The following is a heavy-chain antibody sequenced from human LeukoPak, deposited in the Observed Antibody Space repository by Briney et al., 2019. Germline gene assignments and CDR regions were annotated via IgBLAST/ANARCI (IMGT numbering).Heavy chain of an antibody. CDR2: IIPILGIA. D-gene: IGHD6-6*01. Sequence: GASVKVSCRASGGTFSSYAISWVRQAPGQGLEWMGRIIPILGIANYAQKFQGRVTITADKSTSTAYMDMSSLRSEDTAVYYCASSVHYYGMDVWGQGTTVTVSS. CDR1: GGTFSSYA. V-gene: IGHV1-69*04. J-gene: IGHJ6*02. CDR3: ASSVHYYGMDV.